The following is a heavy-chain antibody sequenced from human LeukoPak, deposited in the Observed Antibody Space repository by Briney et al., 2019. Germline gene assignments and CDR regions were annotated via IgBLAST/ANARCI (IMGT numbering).Heavy chain of an antibody. CDR3: AKDISYYHYGTSGRLDF. CDR1: GFTFNDYA. D-gene: IGHD3-22*01. V-gene: IGHV3-9*01. CDR2: ISWNSATI. Sequence: GGSLRLSCAVSGFTFNDYAMHWVRQAPGKGLEWVSGISWNSATIGYADSGRGRFTISRDNAKNSLYLQMNSLRPEDTALYYCAKDISYYHYGTSGRLDFWGQGTLVTVSS. J-gene: IGHJ4*02.